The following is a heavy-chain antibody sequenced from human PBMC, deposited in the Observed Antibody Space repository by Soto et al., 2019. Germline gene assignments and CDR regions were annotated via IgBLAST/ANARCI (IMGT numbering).Heavy chain of an antibody. Sequence: ASVKVSCKASGGTFSSYAISWVRQAPGQGLEWMGGIIPIFGTADYAQKFQGRVTITADESTSTAYMELSSLRSEDTAVYYCAIAWGPSYYSGMYVWGQGTTVTVSS. CDR2: IIPIFGTA. D-gene: IGHD3-16*01. J-gene: IGHJ6*02. V-gene: IGHV1-69*13. CDR3: AIAWGPSYYSGMYV. CDR1: GGTFSSYA.